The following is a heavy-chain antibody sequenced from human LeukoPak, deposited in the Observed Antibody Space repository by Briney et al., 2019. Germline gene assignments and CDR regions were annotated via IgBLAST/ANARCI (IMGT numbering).Heavy chain of an antibody. CDR1: GFTFSSYS. CDR2: ISSSSSYI. V-gene: IGHV3-21*01. Sequence: GGSLRLSCAASGFTFSSYSMNWVRQDPGKGLEWVSSISSSSSYIYYADSVKGRFTISRDNAKNSPYLQMNSLRAEDTAVYYCARDRPGIAAADIDYWGQGTLVTVSS. D-gene: IGHD6-13*01. J-gene: IGHJ4*02. CDR3: ARDRPGIAAADIDY.